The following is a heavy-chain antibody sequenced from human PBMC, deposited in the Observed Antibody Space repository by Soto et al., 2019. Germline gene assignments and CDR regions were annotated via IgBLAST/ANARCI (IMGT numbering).Heavy chain of an antibody. CDR1: GYTFTSYD. Sequence: GASVKVSCKASGYTFTSYDINWVRQATGQGLEWMGVIIPSGGTTNYAQQFHARITLTRDTATSTVYMELSSLRSEDTAMYYCARPDSSGWDWDYWGQGTLVTVSS. CDR2: IIPSGGTT. D-gene: IGHD6-19*01. J-gene: IGHJ4*02. V-gene: IGHV1-46*03. CDR3: ARPDSSGWDWDY.